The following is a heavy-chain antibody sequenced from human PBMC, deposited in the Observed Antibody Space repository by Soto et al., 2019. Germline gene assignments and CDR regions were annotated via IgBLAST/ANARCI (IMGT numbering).Heavy chain of an antibody. CDR1: GFTFSSYA. J-gene: IGHJ3*02. CDR2: ISGSGGST. Sequence: GESLKISCAASGFTFSSYAMSWVRQAPGKGLEWVSAISGSGGSTYYADSVKGRFTISRDNSKNTLYLQMNSLRAEDTAVYYCAKYEYSSSSGAFDIWGQGTMVTVSS. D-gene: IGHD6-6*01. V-gene: IGHV3-23*01. CDR3: AKYEYSSSSGAFDI.